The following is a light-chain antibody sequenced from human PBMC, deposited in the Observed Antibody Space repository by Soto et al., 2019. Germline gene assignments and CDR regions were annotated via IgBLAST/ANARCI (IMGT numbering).Light chain of an antibody. J-gene: IGLJ1*01. CDR3: SSYAGSNNYV. CDR1: RSDVGGYNY. Sequence: QSALTQPPSASGSPGHSVTISCTGTRSDVGGYNYVSWYQHHPGKAPKLMIYEVSRRPSGVPERFSGSKSGNTASLTVSGLQAEDEADYYCSSYAGSNNYVFGTGTKVTVL. V-gene: IGLV2-8*01. CDR2: EVS.